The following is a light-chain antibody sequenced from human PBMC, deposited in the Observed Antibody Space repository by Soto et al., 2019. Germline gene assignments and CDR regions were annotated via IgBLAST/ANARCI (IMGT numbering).Light chain of an antibody. V-gene: IGLV1-47*02. CDR3: ATWDDSLSAWV. CDR1: TSNIGSNY. J-gene: IGLJ3*02. CDR2: SSI. Sequence: QYVLTQTPSASGTPGQRVTISCSGSTSNIGSNYVYWYQHLPGTAPNLLIYSSIQRPSGVPDRFSGSKSGTSASLAISGLRSEDEGDYYCATWDDSLSAWVFGGGTQLTVL.